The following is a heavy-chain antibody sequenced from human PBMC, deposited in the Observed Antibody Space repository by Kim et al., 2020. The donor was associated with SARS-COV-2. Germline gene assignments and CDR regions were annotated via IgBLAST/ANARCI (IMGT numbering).Heavy chain of an antibody. Sequence: KSRVTMSVDTSKNQFSLKLSSVTAADTAVYYCARVLGAVAGTNYYGMDVWGQGTTVTVSS. V-gene: IGHV4-4*06. CDR3: ARVLGAVAGTNYYGMDV. D-gene: IGHD6-19*01. J-gene: IGHJ6*02.